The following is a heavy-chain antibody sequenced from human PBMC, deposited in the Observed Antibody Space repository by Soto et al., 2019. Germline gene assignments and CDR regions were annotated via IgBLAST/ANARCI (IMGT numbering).Heavy chain of an antibody. V-gene: IGHV1-3*01. Sequence: ASVKVSCKASGYTFTSYAMHWVRQAPGQRLEWMGWINAGNGNTKYSQKFQGRVTTTKNTSASTAYMELSSLRSEDTAVYYCARGPLRTWFDPWGQGTLVTVSS. J-gene: IGHJ5*02. CDR2: INAGNGNT. CDR3: ARGPLRTWFDP. CDR1: GYTFTSYA. D-gene: IGHD5-12*01.